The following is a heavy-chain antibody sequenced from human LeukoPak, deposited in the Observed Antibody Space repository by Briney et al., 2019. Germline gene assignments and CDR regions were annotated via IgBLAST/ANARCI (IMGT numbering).Heavy chain of an antibody. CDR1: GYTFASYE. J-gene: IGHJ6*02. V-gene: IGHV1-8*01. D-gene: IGHD3-10*01. CDR2: MNPNSGNT. CDR3: ARIPSMARGVIPYGMDV. Sequence: ASVKDSCQASGYTFASYEINGVRQATGKGLEWMGWMNPNSGNTGYAQKFQGRVTMTRNTSISTAYMELSSLRSEDTAVYYCARIPSMARGVIPYGMDVWGQGTTVTVSS.